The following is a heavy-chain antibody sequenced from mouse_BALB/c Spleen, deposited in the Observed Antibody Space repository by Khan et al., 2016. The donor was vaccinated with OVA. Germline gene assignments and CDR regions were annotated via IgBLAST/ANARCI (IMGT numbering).Heavy chain of an antibody. V-gene: IGHV1S136*01. CDR3: AMDYGSRFWLAY. D-gene: IGHD1-1*01. CDR2: INPYNDGT. J-gene: IGHJ3*01. Sequence: VQLKESGPELVKPGASVKMSCKASGYTFTNYIIHWMKQKPGQGLEWIGYINPYNDGTKYNEKFKGKATLTSDKSSSTAYMDLSGLTSEDSAVYYCAMDYGSRFWLAYWGQGTLVTVSA. CDR1: GYTFTNYI.